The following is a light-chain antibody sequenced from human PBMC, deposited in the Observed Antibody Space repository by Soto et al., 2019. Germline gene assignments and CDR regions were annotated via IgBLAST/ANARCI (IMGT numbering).Light chain of an antibody. CDR1: SSDVGGYNY. V-gene: IGLV2-8*01. CDR3: SSDAGSNKLYV. Sequence: QSALTQPPSASGSPGQSVTISCTGTSSDVGGYNYVSWYQQHPGKAPKLLISEVSKRPSGVPDRFSASKSGNTASLTVSGLQAEEEADYHCSSDAGSNKLYVFGTGTKLTVL. J-gene: IGLJ1*01. CDR2: EVS.